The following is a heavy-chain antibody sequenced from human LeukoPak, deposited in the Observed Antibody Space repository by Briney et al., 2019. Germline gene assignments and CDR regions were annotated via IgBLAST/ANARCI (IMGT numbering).Heavy chain of an antibody. CDR3: ASNWGGDEYYFDY. J-gene: IGHJ4*02. Sequence: SETLSLTCTVYGGSISSYYWSWIRQPPGKGLEWVASIYYSGSTYYNPSLKSRVTISVDTSKNQFSLRLSSVTAADTAVYYCASNWGGDEYYFDYWGQGSLVTVSS. V-gene: IGHV4-59*04. CDR2: IYYSGST. CDR1: GGSISSYY. D-gene: IGHD7-27*01.